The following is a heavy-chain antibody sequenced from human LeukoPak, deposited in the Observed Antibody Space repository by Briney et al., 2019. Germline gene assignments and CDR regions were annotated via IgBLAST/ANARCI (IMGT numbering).Heavy chain of an antibody. CDR3: AKAPGLYSSSSADY. CDR1: GFTFSSYG. CDR2: IRYDGSNK. V-gene: IGHV3-30*02. D-gene: IGHD6-6*01. J-gene: IGHJ4*02. Sequence: PGGSLRLSCAASGFTFSSYGMHWVRQAPGKGLEWVAFIRYDGSNKYYADSVKGRFTISRDNSKNTLYLQMNSLRAEDTAVYYCAKAPGLYSSSSADYWGQGTLVTVSS.